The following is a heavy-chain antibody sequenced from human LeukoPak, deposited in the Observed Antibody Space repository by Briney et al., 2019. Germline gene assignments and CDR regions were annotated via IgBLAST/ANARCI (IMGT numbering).Heavy chain of an antibody. CDR1: GYTLTELS. J-gene: IGHJ4*02. CDR2: FDPEDGET. V-gene: IGHV1-24*01. D-gene: IGHD2-2*01. Sequence: PGASVKVSCKVSGYTLTELSMHWVRQAPGKGLEWMGGFDPEDGETIYAQKFQGRVTMTEDTSTDTAYMELSSLRSEDTAVDYCATGLGVVVPTSRQNDYWGQGTLVTVSS. CDR3: ATGLGVVVPTSRQNDY.